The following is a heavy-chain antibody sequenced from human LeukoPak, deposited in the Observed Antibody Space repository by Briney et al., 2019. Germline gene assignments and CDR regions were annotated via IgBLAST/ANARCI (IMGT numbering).Heavy chain of an antibody. CDR3: ARDTPVGARRFDY. CDR2: INSDGSST. Sequence: GGSLRLSCAASGFTFSSYWMHWVRQAPGKGLVWVSRINSDGSSTSYADSVKGRFTISGDNAKNTLYLQMNSLRAEDTAVYYCARDTPVGARRFDYWGQGTLVTVSS. CDR1: GFTFSSYW. D-gene: IGHD1-26*01. J-gene: IGHJ4*02. V-gene: IGHV3-74*01.